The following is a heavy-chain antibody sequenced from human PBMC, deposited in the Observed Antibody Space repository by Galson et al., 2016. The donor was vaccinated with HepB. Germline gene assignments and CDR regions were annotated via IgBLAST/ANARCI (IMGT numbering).Heavy chain of an antibody. D-gene: IGHD5-12*01. CDR1: GYSFSNYW. CDR2: MNPGDSDT. Sequence: QSGAEVKKPGESLRISCKGSGYSFSNYWIAWVRQMPGKGLEWMGIMNPGDSDTKYSPSFQGHVTISADKSISTAYLQWSSLQVSDTAMYYCVRRSIYSGGRGGAFDIWGQGTMVAVSS. V-gene: IGHV5-51*01. CDR3: VRRSIYSGGRGGAFDI. J-gene: IGHJ3*02.